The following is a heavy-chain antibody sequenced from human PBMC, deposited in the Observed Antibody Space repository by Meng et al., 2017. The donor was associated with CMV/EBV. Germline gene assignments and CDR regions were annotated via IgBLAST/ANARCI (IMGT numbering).Heavy chain of an antibody. J-gene: IGHJ3*02. CDR3: AISERAYYDILTGYYNVAFDI. CDR2: IYYSGST. D-gene: IGHD3-9*01. V-gene: IGHV4-39*07. Sequence: SETLSLTCTVSGGSISSSSYYWGWLRQPPGKGLEWIGSIYYSGSTYYNPSLKSRVTISVDTSKNQFSLKLSSVTAADTAVYYCAISERAYYDILTGYYNVAFDIWGQGTMVTVSS. CDR1: GGSISSSSYY.